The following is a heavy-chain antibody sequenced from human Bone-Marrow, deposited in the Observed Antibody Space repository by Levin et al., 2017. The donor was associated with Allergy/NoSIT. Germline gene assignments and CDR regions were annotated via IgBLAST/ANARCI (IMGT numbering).Heavy chain of an antibody. J-gene: IGHJ4*02. D-gene: IGHD3-10*01. CDR3: ARLSHYNEGY. V-gene: IGHV1-2*02. CDR1: GYSFIGYY. Sequence: EASVKVSCKTSGYSFIGYYLHWVRQAPGQGPEWMGWINPISGGPNYAQKFQGRVTMTRDTSISTAYMELSRLRSDDTAVYYCARLSHYNEGYWGPGTLVTVSS. CDR2: INPISGGP.